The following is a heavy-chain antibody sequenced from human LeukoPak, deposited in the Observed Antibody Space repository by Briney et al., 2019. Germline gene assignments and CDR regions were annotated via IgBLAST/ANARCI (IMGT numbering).Heavy chain of an antibody. CDR1: GFSFDDCA. J-gene: IGHJ4*02. CDR2: ISGDGGST. V-gene: IGHV3-43*02. D-gene: IGHD4-17*01. Sequence: PGGSLRLSCAASGFSFDDCAMLWVRQAPGKGLEWVSLISGDGGSTYYADSVKGRFTISRDNSKSSLYLQMNSLRTEDTALYYCAKHSAPVTTVKTTFDYWGQGTLVTVSS. CDR3: AKHSAPVTTVKTTFDY.